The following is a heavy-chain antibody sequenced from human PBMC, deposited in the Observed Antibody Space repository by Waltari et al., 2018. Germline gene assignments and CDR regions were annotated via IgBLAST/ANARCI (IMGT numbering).Heavy chain of an antibody. Sequence: QVQLVESGGGVVQPGRSLRLSCAASGFTFSSYAMHWVRQAPGKGLEWVAVISYDGSNKYYADSVKGRFTISRDNSKNTLYLQMNSLRAEDTAVYYCARGKVGATVVWYFDLWGRGTLVTVSS. J-gene: IGHJ2*01. CDR3: ARGKVGATVVWYFDL. D-gene: IGHD1-26*01. V-gene: IGHV3-30-3*01. CDR1: GFTFSSYA. CDR2: ISYDGSNK.